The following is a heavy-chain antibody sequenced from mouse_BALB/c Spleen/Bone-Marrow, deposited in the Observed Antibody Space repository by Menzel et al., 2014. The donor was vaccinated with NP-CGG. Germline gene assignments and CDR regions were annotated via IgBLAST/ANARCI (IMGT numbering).Heavy chain of an antibody. D-gene: IGHD2-14*01. V-gene: IGHV1-67*01. CDR2: ISSYYGDA. CDR3: ARSGKVRDAMDY. CDR1: GYTFTDYA. Sequence: QVQLQQSGAELVRPGVSVKISCKGSGYTFTDYAVHWVKQSRTKSLEWIGLISSYYGDATYNQKFKGKATMTVDKSSSTAFLELARLTSEDSAIYYWARSGKVRDAMDYWGQGTSVTVSS. J-gene: IGHJ4*01.